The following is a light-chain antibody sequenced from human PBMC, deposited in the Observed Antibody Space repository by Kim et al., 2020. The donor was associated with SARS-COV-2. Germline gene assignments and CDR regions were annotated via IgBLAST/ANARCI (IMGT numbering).Light chain of an antibody. CDR2: GTS. V-gene: IGKV3-20*01. CDR1: QSISSSY. J-gene: IGKJ2*01. CDR3: QHYDSSPLYT. Sequence: PGESATLSCRASQSISSSYLAWYQQKPGQAPRLLICGTSSRATDVPDRFSGSGSGTDFTLTISRLEPEDFAVYYCQHYDSSPLYTFGQGTKLEI.